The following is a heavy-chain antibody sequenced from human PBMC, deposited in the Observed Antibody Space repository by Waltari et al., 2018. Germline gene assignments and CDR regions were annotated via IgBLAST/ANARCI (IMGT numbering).Heavy chain of an antibody. V-gene: IGHV3-30*02. D-gene: IGHD5-12*01. CDR1: GFPFSSYG. J-gene: IGHJ4*02. CDR3: AKDRWGDYDSYYFDY. Sequence: QVQLVESGGGVVQPGGSLRLSCAASGFPFSSYGMHWVRQAPGKGLEWVAFIRYDGSNKYYADSVKGRFTISRDNSKNTLYLQMNSLRAEDTAVYYCAKDRWGDYDSYYFDYWGQGTLVTVSS. CDR2: IRYDGSNK.